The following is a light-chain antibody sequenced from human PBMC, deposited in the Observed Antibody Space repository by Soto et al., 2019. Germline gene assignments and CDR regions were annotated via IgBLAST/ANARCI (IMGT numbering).Light chain of an antibody. CDR3: AAWDDSLSGVV. CDR1: RSNIGSNY. CDR2: RNN. Sequence: QSVLTQPPSASGTPGQRVTISCSGSRSNIGSNYVYWYQQLPGTAPKLLIYRNNQRPSGVPDRFSGSKSGTSASLAISGLRSEDEADYYCAAWDDSLSGVVFGGGTKLPS. J-gene: IGLJ2*01. V-gene: IGLV1-47*01.